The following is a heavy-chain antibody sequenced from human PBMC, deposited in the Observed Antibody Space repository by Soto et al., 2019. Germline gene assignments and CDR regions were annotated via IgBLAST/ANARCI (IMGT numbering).Heavy chain of an antibody. CDR3: AREKRGIAARPPYYYYGMDV. CDR2: IYYSGST. Sequence: SETLSLTCTVSGGSISSGDYYWSWIRQPPGKGLEWIGYIYYSGSTYYNPSLKSRVTISVDTSKNQFSLKRSSVTAADTAVYYCAREKRGIAARPPYYYYGMDVWGQGTTVTVSS. CDR1: GGSISSGDYY. D-gene: IGHD6-6*01. J-gene: IGHJ6*02. V-gene: IGHV4-30-4*01.